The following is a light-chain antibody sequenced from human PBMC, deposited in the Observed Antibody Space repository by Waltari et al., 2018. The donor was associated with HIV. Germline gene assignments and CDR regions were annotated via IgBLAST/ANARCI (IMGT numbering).Light chain of an antibody. V-gene: IGKV4-1*01. CDR3: QQYYSSPYT. J-gene: IGKJ2*01. CDR1: QSLLYSSNSKNY. CDR2: WAS. Sequence: DIVMTQSPDSLAVSLGERATINCKSSQSLLYSSNSKNYLAWYQQRPGQSPKLLIYWASTRESGVPERFSGGGSGTDFTLTITSLQAEDVATYYCQQYYSSPYTFGQGTNLEI.